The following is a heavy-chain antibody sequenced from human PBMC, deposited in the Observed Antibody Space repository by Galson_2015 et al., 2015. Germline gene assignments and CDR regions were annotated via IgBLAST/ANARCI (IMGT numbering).Heavy chain of an antibody. V-gene: IGHV3-7*05. CDR1: GYSFTSYW. CDR3: ARDIVPPGPAFDY. Sequence: SGAEVKKPGESLKISCKGSGYSFTSYWMTWVRQAPGKGLEWVANINQEGSEKYYVGSVTGRFTISRDNAKNSLYLQMYSLRAEDTAVYYCARDIVPPGPAFDYWGQGILVTVSS. J-gene: IGHJ4*02. D-gene: IGHD2-2*01. CDR2: INQEGSEK.